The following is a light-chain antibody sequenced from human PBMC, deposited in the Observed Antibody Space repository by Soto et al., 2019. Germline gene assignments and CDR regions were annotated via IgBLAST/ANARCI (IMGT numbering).Light chain of an antibody. CDR2: KAS. CDR1: QNINSW. CDR3: QQYNSYSSGT. Sequence: DIQMTQSPSTLSASVGDRVTITCRASQNINSWLAWYQQKPGKAPKLLIYKASSLESGVPSRFSGSGSGTEFTLTIYSLQPDDFAIYYCQQYNSYSSGTFGQGTKVEIK. J-gene: IGKJ1*01. V-gene: IGKV1-5*03.